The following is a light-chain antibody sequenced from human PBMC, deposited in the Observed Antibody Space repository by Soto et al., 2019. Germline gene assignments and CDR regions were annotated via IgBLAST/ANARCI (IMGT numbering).Light chain of an antibody. CDR1: QSVLYSSNNKNY. Sequence: DIVMTQSPDSLTVSLGERATINCKSSQSVLYSSNNKNYLAWYQQKPEQPPKLLIDWASTRESGVPDRFSGSGSGTDFTLTISSLQAEDVAVYYCQQYYSTPLTFGGGTKVEIK. V-gene: IGKV4-1*01. J-gene: IGKJ4*01. CDR2: WAS. CDR3: QQYYSTPLT.